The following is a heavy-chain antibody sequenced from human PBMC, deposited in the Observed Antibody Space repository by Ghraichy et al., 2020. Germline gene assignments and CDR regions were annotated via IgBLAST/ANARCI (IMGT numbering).Heavy chain of an antibody. D-gene: IGHD6-13*01. J-gene: IGHJ4*02. V-gene: IGHV3-23*01. CDR1: GFTFSSYA. Sequence: GGSLRLSCAASGFTFSSYAMNWVRQAPGKGLEWVSAIGGSGYSTYYADSVKGRFTISRDNSENTLYLQMNSLRAEDTAVYYCAKRGPYSRNWHRGFDFWGQGTVVTGSS. CDR3: AKRGPYSRNWHRGFDF. CDR2: IGGSGYST.